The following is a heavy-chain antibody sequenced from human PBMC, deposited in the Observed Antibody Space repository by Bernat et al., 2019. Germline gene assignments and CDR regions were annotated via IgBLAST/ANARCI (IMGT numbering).Heavy chain of an antibody. Sequence: QVQLQQWGAGLFKPSETLSLTCAVYGGSFSGYYWSWIRQPPGKGLEWIGEINHSGSTNYNPSLKSRVTISVDPSKNQFSLKLSSVTDADTAVYYCARSVAGVLDYWGQGTLVTVSS. CDR3: ARSVAGVLDY. V-gene: IGHV4-34*01. CDR1: GGSFSGYY. D-gene: IGHD6-19*01. CDR2: INHSGST. J-gene: IGHJ4*02.